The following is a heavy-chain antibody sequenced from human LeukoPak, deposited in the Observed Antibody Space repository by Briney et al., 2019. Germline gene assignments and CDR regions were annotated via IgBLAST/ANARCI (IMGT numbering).Heavy chain of an antibody. V-gene: IGHV3-23*01. Sequence: GGSLRLSCAASGFTFSSYGMSWVRQAPGKGLGWVTAISSSGGNTYYADSVKGRLTISRDNSKNTLYLQMDSLRAEDTAVYYRAQDSGYYGSRSYYNNWGQGTLVTVSS. CDR1: GFTFSSYG. CDR2: ISSSGGNT. CDR3: AQDSGYYGSRSYYNN. D-gene: IGHD3-10*01. J-gene: IGHJ4*02.